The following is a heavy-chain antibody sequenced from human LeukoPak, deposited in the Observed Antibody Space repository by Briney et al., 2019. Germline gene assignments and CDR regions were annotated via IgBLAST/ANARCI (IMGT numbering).Heavy chain of an antibody. V-gene: IGHV3-30-3*01. D-gene: IGHD2-15*01. CDR1: GFTFSSYA. CDR2: ISYDGSNK. J-gene: IGHJ1*01. CDR3: ARDLAANHAEYFQH. Sequence: PGGSPRLSCAASGFTFSSYAMHWVRQAPGKGLEWVADISYDGSNKYYADSVKGRFTISRDNSKNTLYLQMNSLRAEDTAVYYCARDLAANHAEYFQHWGQGTLVTVSS.